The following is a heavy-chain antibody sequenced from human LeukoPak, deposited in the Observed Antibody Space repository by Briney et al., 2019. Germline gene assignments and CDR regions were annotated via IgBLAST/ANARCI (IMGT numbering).Heavy chain of an antibody. D-gene: IGHD6-19*01. CDR2: IYYSGST. CDR1: GGSISSSSYY. CDR3: ARVRPYSSGWYADFDY. Sequence: PSETLSLTCTVSGGSISSSSYYWGWIRQPPGKGLEWIGYIYYSGSTNYNPSLKSRVTISVDTSKNQFSLKLSSVTAADTAVYYCARVRPYSSGWYADFDYWGQGTLVTVSS. V-gene: IGHV4-61*05. J-gene: IGHJ4*02.